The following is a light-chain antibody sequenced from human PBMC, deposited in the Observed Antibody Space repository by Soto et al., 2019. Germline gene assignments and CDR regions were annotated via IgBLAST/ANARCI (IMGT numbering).Light chain of an antibody. V-gene: IGLV2-14*01. CDR2: EVS. CDR3: LSYTITSILV. CDR1: NSDVGAYNY. J-gene: IGLJ3*02. Sequence: QSALTQPASVSGSPGQSITISCTGTNSDVGAYNYVSWFQQHPGKAPKLIIFEVSNRPSGVSHRFSGSKSGNTASLTISGLQTEDEADYYCLSYTITSILVFGGGTKSPS.